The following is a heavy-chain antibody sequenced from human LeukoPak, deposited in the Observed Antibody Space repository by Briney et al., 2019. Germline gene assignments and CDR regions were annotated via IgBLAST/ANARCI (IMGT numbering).Heavy chain of an antibody. D-gene: IGHD6-13*01. J-gene: IGHJ6*03. CDR1: SYTFTNYA. CDR3: ARALPAAGTFYYYYYMDV. Sequence: ASVKVTCKASSYTFTNYAFTWVRQAPGQGLEWMGWISAYNGNTNYAQKLQGRVTMTTDTSTSTAYMELRSLRSDDTAVYYCARALPAAGTFYYYYYMDVWGKGTTVTISS. V-gene: IGHV1-18*01. CDR2: ISAYNGNT.